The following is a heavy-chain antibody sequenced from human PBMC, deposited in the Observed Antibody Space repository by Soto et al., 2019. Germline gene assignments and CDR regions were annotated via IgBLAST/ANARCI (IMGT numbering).Heavy chain of an antibody. V-gene: IGHV3-21*01. CDR1: GFTFSSYS. D-gene: IGHD7-27*01. Sequence: PGGSLRLSCAASGFTFSSYSMNWVRQAPGKGLEWVSSISSSSSYIYYADSVKGRFTISRDNAKNSLYLQMNSLRAEDTAVYYCANSLLTGGGFDIWGQGTMVTVSS. J-gene: IGHJ3*02. CDR3: ANSLLTGGGFDI. CDR2: ISSSSSYI.